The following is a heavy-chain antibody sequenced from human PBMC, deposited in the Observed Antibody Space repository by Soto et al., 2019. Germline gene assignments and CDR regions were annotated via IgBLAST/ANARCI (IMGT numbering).Heavy chain of an antibody. Sequence: QVQLQQWGAGLLKPSETLSLICAVYGESFSGNYWSWIRQPPGKGLEWIGEFSDSGSTNYNPSLKSRVTISEDMSKSQFSLKLSSVTAADTAVYYCARGNFYYGMYVWGQGTTVTVSS. J-gene: IGHJ6*02. V-gene: IGHV4-34*01. CDR3: ARGNFYYGMYV. CDR1: GESFSGNY. CDR2: FSDSGST.